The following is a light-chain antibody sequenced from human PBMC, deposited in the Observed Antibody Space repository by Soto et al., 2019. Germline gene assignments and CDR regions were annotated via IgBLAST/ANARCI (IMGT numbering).Light chain of an antibody. CDR3: QQLKSHPRT. J-gene: IGKJ1*01. CDR2: AAS. V-gene: IGKV1-9*01. Sequence: PLTHSPSSLSASPGDRINITCRASQGISSYLAWYQQKPGKAPKLLIHAASSLESGVPSRFSGSGSGTDFTLTISSLQPEDFATYYCQQLKSHPRTFGQGTKVDIK. CDR1: QGISSY.